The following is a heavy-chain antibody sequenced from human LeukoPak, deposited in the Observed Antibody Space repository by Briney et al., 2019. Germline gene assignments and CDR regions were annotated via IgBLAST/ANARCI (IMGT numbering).Heavy chain of an antibody. V-gene: IGHV3-66*02. CDR2: IYSGGDT. CDR3: ARGVVGPSTWFDP. Sequence: GGSLRLSCAASGFTFSSYWMSWVRQAPGKGLECVSLIYSGGDTSYADSVKGRFTISRDNSKNTLYLQMNSLRVEDTAVYYCARGVVGPSTWFDPWGQGTLVTVSS. J-gene: IGHJ5*02. CDR1: GFTFSSYW. D-gene: IGHD1-26*01.